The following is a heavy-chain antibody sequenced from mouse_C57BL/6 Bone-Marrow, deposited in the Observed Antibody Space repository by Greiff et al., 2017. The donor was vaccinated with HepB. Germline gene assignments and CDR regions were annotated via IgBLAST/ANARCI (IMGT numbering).Heavy chain of an antibody. CDR3: TRNDYDEFAD. V-gene: IGHV1-15*01. CDR2: IDPETGGT. CDR1: GYTFTDYE. D-gene: IGHD2-4*01. J-gene: IGHJ3*01. Sequence: QVQLKQSGAELVRPGASVTLSCKASGYTFTDYEMHWVKQTPVHGLEWIGAIDPETGGTAYNQKFKGKAILTADKSSSTAYMELRSLTSEDSAVYYCTRNDYDEFADWGQGTLVTVSA.